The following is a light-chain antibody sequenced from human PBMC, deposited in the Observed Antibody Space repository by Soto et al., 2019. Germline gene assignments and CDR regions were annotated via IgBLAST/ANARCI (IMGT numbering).Light chain of an antibody. CDR3: QAWDSSTAV. Sequence: SYELTQPPSVSVSPGQTASITCSGDKLGDKYTSWYQQKPGQSPLLVIYQDSKRPSGIPERFSGSNSGNTATLTISGTQAMDEADYYCQAWDSSTAVFGGGTKLTVL. CDR2: QDS. V-gene: IGLV3-1*01. J-gene: IGLJ2*01. CDR1: KLGDKY.